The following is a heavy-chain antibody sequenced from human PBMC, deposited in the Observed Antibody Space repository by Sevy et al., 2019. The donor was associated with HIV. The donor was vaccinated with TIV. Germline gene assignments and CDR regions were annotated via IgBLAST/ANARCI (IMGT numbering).Heavy chain of an antibody. CDR3: ARVRNYYGSGSYYKDWFDP. CDR2: ISAYNGNT. V-gene: IGHV1-18*01. Sequence: ASVKVSCKASGYTFTSYGISWVRQAPGQGLEWMGWISAYNGNTNYAQKLQGRVTMTTDTSTSTAYMELRSLRSDDTAVYYCARVRNYYGSGSYYKDWFDPWGQGTLVTVSS. CDR1: GYTFTSYG. J-gene: IGHJ5*02. D-gene: IGHD3-10*01.